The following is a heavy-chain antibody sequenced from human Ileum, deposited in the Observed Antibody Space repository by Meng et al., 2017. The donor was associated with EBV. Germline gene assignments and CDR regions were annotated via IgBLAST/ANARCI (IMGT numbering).Heavy chain of an antibody. D-gene: IGHD5-24*01. CDR3: VRTLERGDY. J-gene: IGHJ4*02. CDR1: GYTFTNYE. V-gene: IGHV1-8*01. CDR2: MNPKTGTA. Sequence: QVKLVQSGAEVEKPGASIEGFWKASGYTFTNYEIRWVRQATGKGLEWMGWMNPKTGTAHYAQKFQGRVSMTRDTSITTAYMELSSLTSEDTAVYYCVRTLERGDYWGQGTLVTVSS.